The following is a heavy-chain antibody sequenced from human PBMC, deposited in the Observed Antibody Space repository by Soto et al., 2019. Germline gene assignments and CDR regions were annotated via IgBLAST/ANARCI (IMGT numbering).Heavy chain of an antibody. D-gene: IGHD6-13*01. CDR2: ISSSSSTI. J-gene: IGHJ6*02. V-gene: IGHV3-48*02. CDR1: GFTYSSYS. Sequence: PGGSLRLPCAASGFTYSSYSMNWVRQAPGKGLEWVSYISSSSSTIYYADSVKGRFTISRDNAKNSLYLQMNSLRDEDTAVYYFARDPAAAGNYYYYGMDVWGQGTTVTVSS. CDR3: ARDPAAAGNYYYYGMDV.